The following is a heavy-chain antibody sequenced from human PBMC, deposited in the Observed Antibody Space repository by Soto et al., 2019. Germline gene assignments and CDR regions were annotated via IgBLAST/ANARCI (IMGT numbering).Heavy chain of an antibody. CDR1: GGSISSYY. CDR2: IYYSGST. CDR3: AKKVNSGSGSQYFDY. V-gene: IGHV4-59*08. J-gene: IGHJ4*02. Sequence: PSETLSLTCTVSGGSISSYYWSWIRQPPGKGLEWIGYIYYSGSTNYNPSVKGRFTISRDNSKNTLFLQMNSLRAEDTAIYYCAKKVNSGSGSQYFDYWGQGTLVTVSS. D-gene: IGHD3-10*01.